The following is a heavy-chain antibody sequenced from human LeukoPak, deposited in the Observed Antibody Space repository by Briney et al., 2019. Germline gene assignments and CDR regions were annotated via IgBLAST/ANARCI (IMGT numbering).Heavy chain of an antibody. CDR2: ISYDGSNK. J-gene: IGHJ4*02. V-gene: IGHV3-30*03. D-gene: IGHD2-21*01. CDR1: GFTDTSNY. CDR3: ARAAVAHGDY. Sequence: GGSLRLSCAASGFTDTSNYMSWVRPATGKGLEWVAVISYDGSNKYYADSVKGRFTISRDNSKNTLYLQMNSLRAQDTAVYYCARAAVAHGDYWGQGTLVTVSS.